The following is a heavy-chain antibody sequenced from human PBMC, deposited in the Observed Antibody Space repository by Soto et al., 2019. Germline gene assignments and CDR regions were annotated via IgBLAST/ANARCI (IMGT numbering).Heavy chain of an antibody. J-gene: IGHJ4*02. CDR2: ISYDGGDK. Sequence: GGYLGLCCAAPGFTFSTYGMHWVRQAPGKGLEWVAVISYDGGDKYYADSVKGRFTISRDNSKNTLYLQMNSLRTEDTAVYYCAKLFYYGSGSTDYWGQGTLVTVSS. CDR1: GFTFSTYG. CDR3: AKLFYYGSGSTDY. V-gene: IGHV3-30*18. D-gene: IGHD3-10*01.